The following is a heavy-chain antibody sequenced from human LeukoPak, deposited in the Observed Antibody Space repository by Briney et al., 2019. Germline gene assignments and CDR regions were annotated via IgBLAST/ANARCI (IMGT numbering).Heavy chain of an antibody. CDR2: FDPEDGET. CDR3: ATGQPRITMIVVVPGGYYFDY. J-gene: IGHJ4*02. D-gene: IGHD3-22*01. CDR1: GYTLTELS. Sequence: ASVKVSCKVSGYTLTELSMHWVRQAPGKGLEWMGGFDPEDGETIYAQKFQGRVTMTEDTSTDTAYMELSSLRSEDTAVYYCATGQPRITMIVVVPGGYYFDYWDQETLVTVSS. V-gene: IGHV1-24*01.